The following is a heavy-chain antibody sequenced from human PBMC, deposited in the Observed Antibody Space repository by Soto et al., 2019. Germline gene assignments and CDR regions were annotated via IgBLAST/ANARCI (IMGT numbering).Heavy chain of an antibody. CDR3: ARGGLELHFPLGGGTKKIYYYYYGMAV. D-gene: IGHD1-7*01. CDR2: MNPNSGNT. V-gene: IGHV1-8*01. J-gene: IGHJ6*02. Sequence: GASVKVSCKASGYTFTSYDINWVRQATGQGLEWMGWMNPNSGNTGYAQKFQGRVTMTRNTSISTAYMELSSLRSEDTAVYYCARGGLELHFPLGGGTKKIYYYYYGMAVCGQGTTVIVSS. CDR1: GYTFTSYD.